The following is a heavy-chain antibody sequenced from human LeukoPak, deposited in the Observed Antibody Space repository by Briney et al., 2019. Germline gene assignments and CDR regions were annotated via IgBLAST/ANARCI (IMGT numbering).Heavy chain of an antibody. V-gene: IGHV3-66*01. CDR2: IYSGGST. Sequence: GGSLRLSCAASGFTVSSNYMSWVRQAPGKGLEWVSVIYSGGSTYYADSVKGRFTISRDNSKNTLYLQMNSLRAEDTAVYYCARDPIVVVPAAHDYWGQGTLVTVSS. CDR3: ARDPIVVVPAAHDY. D-gene: IGHD2-2*01. CDR1: GFTVSSNY. J-gene: IGHJ4*02.